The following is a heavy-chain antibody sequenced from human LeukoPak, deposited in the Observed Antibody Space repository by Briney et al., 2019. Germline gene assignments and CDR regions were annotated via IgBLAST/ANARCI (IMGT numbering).Heavy chain of an antibody. CDR1: GGSISSYC. CDR2: IYYSGST. J-gene: IGHJ3*02. CDR3: ARVGSYGSGRRYDAFDI. Sequence: SETLSLTCTVSGGSISSYCWSWIRQPPGKGLEWIGYIYYSGSTNYNPSLKSRVTISVDTSKNQFSLKLSSVTAADTAVYYCARVGSYGSGRRYDAFDIWGQGTMVTVSS. V-gene: IGHV4-59*01. D-gene: IGHD3-10*01.